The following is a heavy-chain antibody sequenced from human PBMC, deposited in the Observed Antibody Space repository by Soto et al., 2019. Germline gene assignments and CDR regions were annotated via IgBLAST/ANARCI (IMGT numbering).Heavy chain of an antibody. CDR1: GYSFTRYW. CDR3: ARRSTSGGGDYFDY. CDR2: IYPTDSDT. Sequence: GESLKISCRGSGYSFTRYWIGWVRQMPGKGLEWMGIIYPTDSDTRYSPSFQGQVTISADKSISTAYLQWSRLKASDTAMYYCARRSTSGGGDYFDYWGQGTLVTVSS. D-gene: IGHD2-21*01. V-gene: IGHV5-51*01. J-gene: IGHJ4*02.